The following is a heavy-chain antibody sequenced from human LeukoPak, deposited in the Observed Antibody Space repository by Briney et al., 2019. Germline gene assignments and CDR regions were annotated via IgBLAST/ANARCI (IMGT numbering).Heavy chain of an antibody. CDR2: ISFDGSRR. V-gene: IGHV3-30*18. J-gene: IGHJ4*02. CDR1: GFTFSDTG. Sequence: GRSQRLSCAASGFTFSDTGMHWVRQAPGKGLEWVAIISFDGSRRFYADSVRGRFTVSRDNSKNTLFLQMDSLSADDTGVYYCAKEGTDYGDYPYFFDYWGQGTLVTVSS. CDR3: AKEGTDYGDYPYFFDY. D-gene: IGHD4-17*01.